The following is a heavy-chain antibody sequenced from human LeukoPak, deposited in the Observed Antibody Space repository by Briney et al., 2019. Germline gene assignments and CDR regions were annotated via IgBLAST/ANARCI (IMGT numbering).Heavy chain of an antibody. CDR1: GWSFSGYY. D-gene: IGHD2-15*01. CDR3: ARGRGYCSGGSCYSRSVGRLDY. CDR2: INHSGST. V-gene: IGHV4-34*01. Sequence: SETLSLTCAVYGWSFSGYYWSWIRQPPGKGLEWIGEINHSGSTNYNPSLKSRVTISVDTSKNQFSLKLSSVTAADTAVYYCARGRGYCSGGSCYSRSVGRLDYWGQGTLVTVSS. J-gene: IGHJ4*02.